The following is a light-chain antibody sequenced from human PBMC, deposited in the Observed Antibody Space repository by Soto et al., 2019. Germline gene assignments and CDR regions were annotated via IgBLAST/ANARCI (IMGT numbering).Light chain of an antibody. CDR3: CSYAGSSTYV. CDR1: SSDVGSYNL. J-gene: IGLJ1*01. Sequence: QSALTQPASVSGSPGQSITISCTGTSSDVGSYNLVSWYQQHPGKAPKLMIYEVSKRPSGVSNRFSGSKSGNTAPLTIPGLQAEDEADYYCCSYAGSSTYVFGTGTKVTVL. V-gene: IGLV2-23*02. CDR2: EVS.